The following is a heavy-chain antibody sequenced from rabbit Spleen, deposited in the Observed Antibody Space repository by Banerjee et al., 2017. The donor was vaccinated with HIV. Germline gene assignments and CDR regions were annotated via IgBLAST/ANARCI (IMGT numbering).Heavy chain of an antibody. V-gene: IGHV1S45*01. CDR1: GFSFSSSYV. D-gene: IGHD1-1*01. J-gene: IGHJ2*01. Sequence: LQESGGDLVKPEGSLTLTCTASGFSFSSSYVMYWVRQAPGKGPEWIACIDAGSSGSTYYASWAKGRFTVSKTSSTTVTLQMTSLTAADTATYFCARNYVNAFDPWGQGTLVTVS. CDR2: IDAGSSGST. CDR3: ARNYVNAFDP.